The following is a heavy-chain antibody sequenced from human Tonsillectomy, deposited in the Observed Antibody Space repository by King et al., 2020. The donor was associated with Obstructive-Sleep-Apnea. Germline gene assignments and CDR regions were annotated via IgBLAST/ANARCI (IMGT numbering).Heavy chain of an antibody. J-gene: IGHJ4*02. CDR2: IIPILSRA. V-gene: IGHV1-69*10. CDR3: ARGGGGFYGGNSG. CDR1: GGTFRSYA. Sequence: QLVQSGAEVKKPGSSVKVSCKASGGTFRSYAIGWVRQAPGQGLEWMGRIIPILSRANYAQKFQGRVTITANRSTGTAYMDLSSLRSDDTAVYYCARGGGGFYGGNSGWGQGTLVTVSS. D-gene: IGHD4-23*01.